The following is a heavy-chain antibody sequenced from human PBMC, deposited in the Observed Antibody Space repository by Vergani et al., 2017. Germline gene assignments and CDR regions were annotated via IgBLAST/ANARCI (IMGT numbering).Heavy chain of an antibody. J-gene: IGHJ6*02. CDR3: ARHRGDYDRGGMDV. CDR2: IFYSGTT. Sequence: QVQLQESGPGVVKPSQTLSLTCAVSGGSISSGDHCWTWIRQRPGKGLEWIGYIFYSGTTYDNPSLRSRLTISVDTSQNQFSLKLSSVTAADTAGYYCARHRGDYDRGGMDVWGQGTTVTVSS. D-gene: IGHD3-22*01. V-gene: IGHV4-31*11. CDR1: GGSISSGDHC.